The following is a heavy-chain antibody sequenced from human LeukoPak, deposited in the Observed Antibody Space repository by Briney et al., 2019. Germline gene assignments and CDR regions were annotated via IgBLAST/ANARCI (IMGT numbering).Heavy chain of an antibody. Sequence: GGSLRLSCADSGITFSTYWMSWVRQAPGKGLEWVANINQDGSVKYYVDSVKGRFTISRDNAKNSLYLQMNSLRAEDTAVYYCATSSDGSGTDWGQGTLVTVSS. D-gene: IGHD3-22*01. V-gene: IGHV3-7*03. CDR3: ATSSDGSGTD. CDR2: INQDGSVK. J-gene: IGHJ4*02. CDR1: GITFSTYW.